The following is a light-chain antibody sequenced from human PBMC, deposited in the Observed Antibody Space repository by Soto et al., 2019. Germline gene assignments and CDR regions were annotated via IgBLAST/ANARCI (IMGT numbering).Light chain of an antibody. Sequence: QSVLAQPASVSGSPGQSITISCTGTSSDFTGYKYVSWYQQHPGKAPKLMIYEVSNRPSGISNRFSGSKSGNTASLTISGLQAEDEADYYCSSYTGSSTLVFGGGTKVTVL. CDR3: SSYTGSSTLV. CDR2: EVS. V-gene: IGLV2-14*01. CDR1: SSDFTGYKY. J-gene: IGLJ2*01.